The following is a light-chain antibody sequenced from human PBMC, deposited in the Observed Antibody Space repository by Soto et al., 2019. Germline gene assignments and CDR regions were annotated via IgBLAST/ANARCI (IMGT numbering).Light chain of an antibody. J-gene: IGKJ1*01. CDR3: QQYNNWPRT. Sequence: VGMSQSPATLSVSQGERATLSCRASQSVSSDLAWYHQKPGQAPRLLIYGASTRATGIPARFSGSGSGTEFTLTINSLQSEDFAVYYCQQYNNWPRTFGQGTKADVK. CDR2: GAS. CDR1: QSVSSD. V-gene: IGKV3-15*01.